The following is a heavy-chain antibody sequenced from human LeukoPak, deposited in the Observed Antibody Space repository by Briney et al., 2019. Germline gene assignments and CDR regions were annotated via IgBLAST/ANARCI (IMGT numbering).Heavy chain of an antibody. CDR3: ARDRDVYYFDY. V-gene: IGHV1-3*01. CDR1: GYTFTSYA. Sequence: GASVEVSCKASGYTFTSYAMHWVRQAPGQRLEWMGWINAGNGNTKYSQKFQGRVTITRDTSASTAYMELSSLRSEDTAVYYCARDRDVYYFDYWGQGTLVTVSS. J-gene: IGHJ4*02. CDR2: INAGNGNT. D-gene: IGHD2-8*01.